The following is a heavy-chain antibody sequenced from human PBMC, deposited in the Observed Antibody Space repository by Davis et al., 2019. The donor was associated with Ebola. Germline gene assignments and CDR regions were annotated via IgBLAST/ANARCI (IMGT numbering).Heavy chain of an antibody. D-gene: IGHD1-26*01. CDR3: AKAVGARYFDY. CDR1: GFTFSSYG. Sequence: GESLKISCAASGFTFSSYGMHWVRQAPGKGLEWVAVISYDGSNKYYADSVKGRFTISRDNSKNTLYLQMNSLRAEDTAVYYCAKAVGARYFDYWGQGTLVTVSS. CDR2: ISYDGSNK. V-gene: IGHV3-30*18. J-gene: IGHJ4*02.